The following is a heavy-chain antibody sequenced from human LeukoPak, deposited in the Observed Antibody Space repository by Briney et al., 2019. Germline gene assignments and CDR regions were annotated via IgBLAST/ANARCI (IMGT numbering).Heavy chain of an antibody. CDR3: ARDREPTIKKYCSGGSCYLNWFDP. V-gene: IGHV1-69*13. D-gene: IGHD2-15*01. CDR2: MIPIFGTA. CDR1: GGTFSSYA. J-gene: IGHJ5*02. Sequence: ASVKVSCKASGGTFSSYAISWVRQAPGQGLEWMGGMIPIFGTANYAQKFQGRVTITADESTSTAYMELSSLRSEDTAVYYCARDREPTIKKYCSGGSCYLNWFDPWGQGTLVTVSS.